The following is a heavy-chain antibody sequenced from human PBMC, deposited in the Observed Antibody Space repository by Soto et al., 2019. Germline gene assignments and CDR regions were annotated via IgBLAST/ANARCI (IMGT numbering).Heavy chain of an antibody. CDR3: ARDRLFCDYYGVDV. D-gene: IGHD2-21*01. CDR1: GVSISSGGYY. J-gene: IGHJ6*02. V-gene: IGHV4-31*03. Sequence: QVPLQESGPGLVKPSQNLSLTCTVSGVSISSGGYYWSWIRQHPGKGLEWIGYIDYSGCTYYNPSLKSRVTISVDTSKSQFSLKVSAVTAADTAVYYCARDRLFCDYYGVDVWCQGPKVTVSS. CDR2: IDYSGCT.